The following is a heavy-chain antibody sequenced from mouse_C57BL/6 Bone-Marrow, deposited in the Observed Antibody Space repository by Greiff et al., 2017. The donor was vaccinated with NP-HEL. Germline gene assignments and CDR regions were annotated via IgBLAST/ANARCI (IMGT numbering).Heavy chain of an antibody. CDR3: TRTYYGSSYVDY. J-gene: IGHJ2*01. Sequence: QVQLQQSGAELVRPGASVTLSCKASGYTFTDYEMHWVKQTPVHGLEWIGAIDPETGGTAYNQKFKGKAILTADKSSSTAYMELRSLTSEDSAVYYCTRTYYGSSYVDYWGQGTTLTVSS. D-gene: IGHD1-1*01. CDR1: GYTFTDYE. V-gene: IGHV1-15*01. CDR2: IDPETGGT.